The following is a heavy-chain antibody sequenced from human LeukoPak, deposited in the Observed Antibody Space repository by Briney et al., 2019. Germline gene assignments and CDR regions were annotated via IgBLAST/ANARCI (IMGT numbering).Heavy chain of an antibody. J-gene: IGHJ6*03. V-gene: IGHV3-53*01. Sequence: PGGSLRLSCTVSGFTVSSDSMSWVRQAPGKGLEWVSFIYSGGSTHYSDSVKGRFTISRDNSKNTLYLQMNSLRAEDTAVYYCARNRYPTYYYYMDVWGKGTTVTVSS. CDR2: IYSGGST. CDR1: GFTVSSDS. CDR3: ARNRYPTYYYYMDV. D-gene: IGHD2-2*02.